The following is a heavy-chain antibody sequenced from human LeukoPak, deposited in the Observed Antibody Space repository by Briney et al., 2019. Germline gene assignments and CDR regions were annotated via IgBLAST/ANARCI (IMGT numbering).Heavy chain of an antibody. CDR2: INHSGST. D-gene: IGHD6-19*01. CDR1: GGSISSGGYY. Sequence: SETLSLTCTVSGGSISSGGYYWSWIRQPPGTGLEWIGEINHSGSTNYNPSLKSRVTISVDTSKNQFSLKLSSVTAADTAVYYCARGRLAVADYWGQGTLVTVSS. J-gene: IGHJ4*02. CDR3: ARGRLAVADY. V-gene: IGHV4-39*07.